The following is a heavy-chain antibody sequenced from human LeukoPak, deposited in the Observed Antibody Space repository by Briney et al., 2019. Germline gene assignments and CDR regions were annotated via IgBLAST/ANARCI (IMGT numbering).Heavy chain of an antibody. Sequence: KPSETLSLTCAVYGGSFSGYYWSWIRKPPGKGLEWIGEINHSGSTNYNPSLKSRVTISVDTSKNQFSLMLSSVTAANTAVYYCARRIYSSGGSCYSAPFDYWGQGTLVTVSS. CDR1: GGSFSGYY. D-gene: IGHD2-15*01. V-gene: IGHV4-34*01. CDR2: INHSGST. J-gene: IGHJ4*02. CDR3: ARRIYSSGGSCYSAPFDY.